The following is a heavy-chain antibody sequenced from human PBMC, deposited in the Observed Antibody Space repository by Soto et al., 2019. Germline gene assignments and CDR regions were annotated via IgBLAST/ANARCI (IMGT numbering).Heavy chain of an antibody. Sequence: QEQLVESGGGLVQPGGSLRLSCVASGFNFRDYYMSWIRQAPGKGLEWLSYISNLGSQTKYADSLKGRFTISRDNAKGSMYLQMNSLSADDTAVYYCERRFSHYYGLEVWGQGTTVTVSS. CDR1: GFNFRDYY. CDR2: ISNLGSQT. V-gene: IGHV3-11*06. D-gene: IGHD3-3*01. CDR3: ERRFSHYYGLEV. J-gene: IGHJ6*02.